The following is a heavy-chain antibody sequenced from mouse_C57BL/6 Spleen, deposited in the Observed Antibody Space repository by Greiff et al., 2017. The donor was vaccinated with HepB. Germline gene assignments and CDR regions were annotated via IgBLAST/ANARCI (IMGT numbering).Heavy chain of an antibody. CDR1: GFSLTSYG. J-gene: IGHJ3*01. Sequence: QVQLKESGPGLVQPSQSLSITCTVSGFSLTSYGVHWVRQSPGKGLEWLGVIWSGGSTDYNAAFISRLSISKDNSKSQVFFKMNSLQADDTAIYYCASYYDYDSGAWFAYWGQGTLVTVSA. CDR2: IWSGGST. D-gene: IGHD2-4*01. V-gene: IGHV2-2*01. CDR3: ASYYDYDSGAWFAY.